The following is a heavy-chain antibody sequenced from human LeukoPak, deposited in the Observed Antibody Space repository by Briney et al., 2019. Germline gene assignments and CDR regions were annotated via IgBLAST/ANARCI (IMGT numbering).Heavy chain of an antibody. CDR2: IHYSGST. V-gene: IGHV4-39*01. D-gene: IGHD6-19*01. J-gene: IGHJ6*03. CDR1: GGSISSSSYN. Sequence: SETLSLTCTVSGGSISSSSYNWGWIRQPPGKGLEWIGNIHYSGSTYYHPSLESRVTISVDTSKNQFSLKLNSVTVADTAVYYCARRGSSGHYMDVWGKGTTVTVSS. CDR3: ARRGSSGHYMDV.